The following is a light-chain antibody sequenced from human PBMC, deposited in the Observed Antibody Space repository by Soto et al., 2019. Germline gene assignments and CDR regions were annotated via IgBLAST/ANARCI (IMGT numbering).Light chain of an antibody. CDR1: QSIGSY. CDR2: DAF. J-gene: IGKJ5*01. Sequence: EIVLTQSPATLSLSPGERATLSCRASQSIGSYLAWYQQKPGQAPRLIINDAFNRATGIPARFSGSGSGTDFTLTISRLEPEDFAVYYCQQYGSSPRFGQGTRLEIK. CDR3: QQYGSSPR. V-gene: IGKV3-20*01.